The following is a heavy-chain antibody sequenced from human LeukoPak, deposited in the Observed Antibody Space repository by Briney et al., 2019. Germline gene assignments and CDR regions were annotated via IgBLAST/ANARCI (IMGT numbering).Heavy chain of an antibody. D-gene: IGHD4-17*01. CDR2: ISSSSSYI. CDR3: ARDKGGIGTTVTTLNDY. Sequence: PGGSLRLSCAASGFTFSSYSMNWVRQAPGKGLEWVSSISSSSSYIYYADSVKGRFTISRDNAKNSLYLQMNSLRAEDTAVYYCARDKGGIGTTVTTLNDYWGQGTLVTVSS. CDR1: GFTFSSYS. V-gene: IGHV3-21*01. J-gene: IGHJ4*02.